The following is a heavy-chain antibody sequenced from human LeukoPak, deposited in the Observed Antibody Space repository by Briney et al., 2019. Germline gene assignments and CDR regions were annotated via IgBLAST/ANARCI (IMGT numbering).Heavy chain of an antibody. CDR3: ATRGAPGYYYGMDV. CDR1: GFTVGSNY. CDR2: ISSGGTT. D-gene: IGHD1-26*01. V-gene: IGHV3-66*01. J-gene: IGHJ6*02. Sequence: GGSLRLSCAASGFTVGSNYMSWVRQAPGKGLEWVSIISSGGTTSYADSVKGRFTISRDNSRNTLYLLMNSLRAEDTAVYYCATRGAPGYYYGMDVWGQGTTVTVSS.